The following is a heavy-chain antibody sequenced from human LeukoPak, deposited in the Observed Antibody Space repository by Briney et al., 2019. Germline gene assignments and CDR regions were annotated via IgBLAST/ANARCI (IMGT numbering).Heavy chain of an antibody. Sequence: GGSLRLSCAASGFTFSSYGMHWVRQAPGKGLEWVAVISYDGSNKYYADSVKGRFTISRDNSKNTLYLQMNSLRAEDTAVYYCAKGGIVVVVAATFDYWGQGTLSPSPQ. V-gene: IGHV3-30*18. CDR3: AKGGIVVVVAATFDY. D-gene: IGHD2-15*01. CDR1: GFTFSSYG. CDR2: ISYDGSNK. J-gene: IGHJ4*02.